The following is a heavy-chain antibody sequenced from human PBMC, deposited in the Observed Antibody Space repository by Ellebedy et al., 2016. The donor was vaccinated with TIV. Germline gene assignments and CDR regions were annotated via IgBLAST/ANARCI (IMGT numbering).Heavy chain of an antibody. CDR2: ISFDGDDK. Sequence: GESLKISCAVSGFTFSNYGMHWVRQAPGKGLEWVAVISFDGDDKDYADSVKGRFTISSDNSKNTLYLQMNSLRVEDTAIYYCARDRITGVGMWYFDLWGRGTLVTVSS. CDR1: GFTFSNYG. D-gene: IGHD1-14*01. J-gene: IGHJ2*01. CDR3: ARDRITGVGMWYFDL. V-gene: IGHV3-30*03.